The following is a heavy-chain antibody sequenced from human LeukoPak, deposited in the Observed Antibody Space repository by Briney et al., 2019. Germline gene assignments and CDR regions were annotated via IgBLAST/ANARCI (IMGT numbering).Heavy chain of an antibody. CDR1: GGSFSGYY. CDR3: ARGRGIVPMVYAIGAFDI. Sequence: SETLSLTCAVYGGSFSGYYWSWIRQPPGKGLEWIGEINHSGSTNYNPSLKSRVTISVDTSKNQFSLKLSSVTAADKAVYYCARGRGIVPMVYAIGAFDIWGQGTMVTVSS. J-gene: IGHJ3*02. CDR2: INHSGST. D-gene: IGHD2-8*01. V-gene: IGHV4-34*01.